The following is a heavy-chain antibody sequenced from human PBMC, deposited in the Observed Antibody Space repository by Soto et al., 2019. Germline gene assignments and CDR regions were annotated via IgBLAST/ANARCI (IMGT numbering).Heavy chain of an antibody. D-gene: IGHD4-17*01. Sequence: EVQLVESGGHLIKPGGSLRLSCAASGFTFSNAWMNWVRQAPGKGLEWVGRIKSKTDGGTTDYAAPVKGRFTISREDSKNTLYLQMNSLKTEDTAVYYFTTDAPPYGDEPDYWGQGTLVTVSS. CDR1: GFTFSNAW. V-gene: IGHV3-15*07. CDR2: IKSKTDGGTT. CDR3: TTDAPPYGDEPDY. J-gene: IGHJ4*02.